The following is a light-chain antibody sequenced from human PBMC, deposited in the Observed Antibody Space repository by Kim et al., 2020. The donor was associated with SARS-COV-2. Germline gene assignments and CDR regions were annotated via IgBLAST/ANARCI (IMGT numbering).Light chain of an antibody. V-gene: IGKV3-15*01. CDR3: QQYNSWPLT. Sequence: EIVLTQSPATLSLSPGDRATLSCRASQSISNHLARYQLQPGQAPRLLVYSASTRATGIPPRFSGSGSGTDFTLTISSLQSDDFAVYSCQQYNSWPLTFGGGTKVDIK. J-gene: IGKJ4*01. CDR2: SAS. CDR1: QSISNH.